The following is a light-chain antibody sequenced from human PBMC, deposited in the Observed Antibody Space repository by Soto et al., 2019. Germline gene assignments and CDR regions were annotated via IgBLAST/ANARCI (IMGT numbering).Light chain of an antibody. CDR2: SLS. CDR1: QAIGNH. J-gene: IGKJ4*01. CDR3: LQHYTYPPT. V-gene: IGKV1-17*03. Sequence: DIQMTQSPSALSASVGDTVTVTCRASQAIGNHLAWFQQQPGKVPQRLIFSLSTLQIGAPSRFSGSGSETDFTLTITNLQPEDFASYYWLQHYTYPPTVGRGT.